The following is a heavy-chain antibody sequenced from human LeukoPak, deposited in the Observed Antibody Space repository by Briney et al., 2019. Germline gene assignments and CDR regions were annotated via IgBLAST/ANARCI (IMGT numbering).Heavy chain of an antibody. J-gene: IGHJ4*02. D-gene: IGHD2/OR15-2a*01. CDR3: AKDMAVSSV. CDR1: GFTFSSYS. V-gene: IGHV3-48*01. CDR2: IRHDSSDI. Sequence: GGSLRLSCAASGFTFSSYSMNWVRQAPGKGLEWISFIRHDSSDIYYADSVKGRFTISRDNAKNSLYLQMNSLRVEDTAVYYCAKDMAVSSVWGQGTLVTVSS.